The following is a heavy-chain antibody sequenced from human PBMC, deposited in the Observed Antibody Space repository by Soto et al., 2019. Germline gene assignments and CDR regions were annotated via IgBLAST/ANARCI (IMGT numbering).Heavy chain of an antibody. D-gene: IGHD2-8*02. Sequence: QIQLVQSGAAVKKHGASVTVSCKASGYNFFDYGVSWVRLAPGLGLEWMGWVSPKSGNTDYARKVQSRVTMTTDTSTRTAYMELRGLRSDDTAVYYCARGRPVSSIGPLLVWGQGTLVSVSS. V-gene: IGHV1-18*01. CDR1: GYNFFDYG. CDR3: ARGRPVSSIGPLLV. J-gene: IGHJ1*01. CDR2: VSPKSGNT.